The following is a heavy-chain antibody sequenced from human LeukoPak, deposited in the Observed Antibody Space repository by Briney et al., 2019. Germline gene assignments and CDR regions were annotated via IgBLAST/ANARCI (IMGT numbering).Heavy chain of an antibody. CDR1: GGSISSSSYY. V-gene: IGHV4-61*01. Sequence: SETLSLTCTVSGGSISSSSYYWTWIRQPPGKGLEWIGCIHSSGTTNYNPSLKSRVTISLDTSKNQFSLKMSSVTAVDTAVYYCARGDTMLRGVIDEIDPWGQGTLVTVSS. J-gene: IGHJ5*02. CDR3: ARGDTMLRGVIDEIDP. D-gene: IGHD3-10*01. CDR2: IHSSGTT.